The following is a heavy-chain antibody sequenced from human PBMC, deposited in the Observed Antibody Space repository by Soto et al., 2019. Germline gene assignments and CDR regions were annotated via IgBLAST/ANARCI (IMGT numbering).Heavy chain of an antibody. CDR3: AKGPYDFWSGYYKNWFDP. CDR2: IAYDGSNE. J-gene: IGHJ5*02. D-gene: IGHD3-3*01. CDR1: GFIFNDYG. V-gene: IGHV3-30*18. Sequence: SLILSCAASGFIFNDYGMHWVRPAPGKGLEWVAVIAYDGSNEYYGDSVKGRFTIARDNSKNTLYLQMNSLRAEDTAVYYCAKGPYDFWSGYYKNWFDPWGQGTLVTVSS.